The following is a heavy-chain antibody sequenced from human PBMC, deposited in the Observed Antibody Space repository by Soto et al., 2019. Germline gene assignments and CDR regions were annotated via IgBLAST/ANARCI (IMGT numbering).Heavy chain of an antibody. CDR3: ARSTYYYDSSGYYWPNGFDY. J-gene: IGHJ4*02. CDR1: GGTFSSYA. D-gene: IGHD3-22*01. Sequence: ASVKVSCKASGGTFSSYAISWVRQAPGQGLEWMGGIIPIFGTANYAQKFQGRVTITADESTSTAYMELSSLRSEDTAVYYCARSTYYYDSSGYYWPNGFDYWGQGTLVTVSS. CDR2: IIPIFGTA. V-gene: IGHV1-69*13.